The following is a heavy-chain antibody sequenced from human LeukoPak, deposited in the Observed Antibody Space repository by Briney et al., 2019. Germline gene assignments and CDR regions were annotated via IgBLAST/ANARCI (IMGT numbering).Heavy chain of an antibody. Sequence: GASVKVSCKASGYTFTSYDINWVRQATGQGLEWMGWMNPNSGNTGYAQKFQGRVTMTRNTSISAAYMGLSSLRSEDTAVYYCARSSLWYYDFWSGFLIPDYYYYGMDVWGQGTTVTVSS. V-gene: IGHV1-8*01. CDR2: MNPNSGNT. D-gene: IGHD3-3*01. CDR3: ARSSLWYYDFWSGFLIPDYYYYGMDV. CDR1: GYTFTSYD. J-gene: IGHJ6*02.